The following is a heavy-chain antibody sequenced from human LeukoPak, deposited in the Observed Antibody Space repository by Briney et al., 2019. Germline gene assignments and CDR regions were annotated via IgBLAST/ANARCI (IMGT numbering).Heavy chain of an antibody. J-gene: IGHJ4*02. CDR3: ARHHYGSGSWTLEHYFDY. Sequence: PSETLSLTCTVSGGSISSSSYYWGWIRQPPGKGLEWIGSIYYSGSTYYNPSLKSRVTISVDTSKNQFSLKLSSVTAADTAVYYCARHHYGSGSWTLEHYFDYWGQGTLVTVSS. CDR2: IYYSGST. CDR1: GGSISSSSYY. D-gene: IGHD3-10*01. V-gene: IGHV4-39*01.